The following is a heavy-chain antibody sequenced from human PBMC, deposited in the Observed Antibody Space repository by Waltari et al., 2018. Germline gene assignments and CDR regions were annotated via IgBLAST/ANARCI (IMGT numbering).Heavy chain of an antibody. D-gene: IGHD3-10*01. J-gene: IGHJ6*02. CDR2: MRYDGSTR. Sequence: QEHLLQSGGGVVHPGGSLRLSCEASGFIFSKYDMNWVRQAPGKGLELGAVMRYDGSTRYYADSVKGRFTISRDNSKNTLHLQMNSLRAEDTALYYCAKDRSSDFYYGMDVWGQGTTVTVSS. CDR1: GFIFSKYD. V-gene: IGHV3-33*06. CDR3: AKDRSSDFYYGMDV.